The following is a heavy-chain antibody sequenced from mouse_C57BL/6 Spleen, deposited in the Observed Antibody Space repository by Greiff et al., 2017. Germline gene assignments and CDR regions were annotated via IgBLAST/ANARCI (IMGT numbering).Heavy chain of an antibody. CDR3: ARARRDGVFDY. D-gene: IGHD3-3*01. J-gene: IGHJ2*01. CDR2: ISDGGSYT. Sequence: EVKLVESGGGLVKPGGSLKLSCAASGFTFSSYAMSWVRQTPEKRLEWVATISDGGSYTYYPDNVKGRFTISRDNAKNNLYLQMSHLKSEDTAMYYCARARRDGVFDYWGQGTTLTVSS. V-gene: IGHV5-4*03. CDR1: GFTFSSYA.